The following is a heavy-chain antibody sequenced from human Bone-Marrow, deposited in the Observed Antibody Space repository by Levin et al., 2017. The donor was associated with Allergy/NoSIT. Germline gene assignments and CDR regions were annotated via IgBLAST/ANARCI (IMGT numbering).Heavy chain of an antibody. CDR3: ARHGALSGNYVWLDP. V-gene: IGHV5-51*01. CDR1: GYNFDSYW. Sequence: KVSCKGSGYNFDSYWIAWVRQMPGKGLEWMGIIYPGDSDTRYSPSFQGQVTISADKSISTAYLQWSSLKASDTAMYYCARHGALSGNYVWLDPWGQGTLVSVSS. CDR2: IYPGDSDT. J-gene: IGHJ5*02. D-gene: IGHD1-26*01.